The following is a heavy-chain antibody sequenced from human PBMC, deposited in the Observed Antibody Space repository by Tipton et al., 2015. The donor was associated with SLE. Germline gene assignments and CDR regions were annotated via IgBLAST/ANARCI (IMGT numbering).Heavy chain of an antibody. CDR3: AKDEYRSTWVRVFDY. CDR1: GFTFSSYA. CDR2: ISGSGVTK. J-gene: IGHJ4*02. Sequence: SLRLSCAASGFTFSSYAMSWVRQAPGKGLEWVSAISGSGVTKYYADSAKGRFTISRDNSKNTLYLQMNSLRADDTAVYYCAKDEYRSTWVRVFDYWGQGTQVSVSS. D-gene: IGHD4-11*01. V-gene: IGHV3-23*01.